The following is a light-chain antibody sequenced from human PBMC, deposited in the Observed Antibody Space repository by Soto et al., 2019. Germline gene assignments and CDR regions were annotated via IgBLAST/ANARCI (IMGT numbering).Light chain of an antibody. Sequence: QSVVTQPPSVSAAPGQKVTISCSGSSSNIGNNYVSWYQQLPGTAPKLLMYDNNKRPSGIPDRFSGSKSGTSATLAITGLQTGDEADYYCGTWDSSLSAVVFGGGTKLTVL. J-gene: IGLJ2*01. V-gene: IGLV1-51*01. CDR1: SSNIGNNY. CDR2: DNN. CDR3: GTWDSSLSAVV.